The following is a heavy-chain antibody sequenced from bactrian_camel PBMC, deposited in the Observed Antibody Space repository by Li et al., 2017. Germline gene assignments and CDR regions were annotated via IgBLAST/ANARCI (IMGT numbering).Heavy chain of an antibody. J-gene: IGHJ4*01. CDR2: IYTGAPRT. CDR1: GYSAVTLC. CDR3: VTMTGNWDFPN. D-gene: IGHD4*01. Sequence: HVQLVESGGGSVQAGGSLRLSCRFATGYSAVTLCMAWFRQAPGKEREGIAGIYTGAPRTYYVDSVKGRFTISRDDAKVTHYLQMNSLKPEDTAVYLCVTMTGNWDFPNWGQGTQVTVS. V-gene: IGHV3S1*01.